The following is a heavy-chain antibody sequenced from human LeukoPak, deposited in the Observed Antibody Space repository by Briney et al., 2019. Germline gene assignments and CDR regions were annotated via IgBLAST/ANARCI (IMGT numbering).Heavy chain of an antibody. V-gene: IGHV3-9*01. D-gene: IGHD3-10*01. CDR2: ISWNSGSI. Sequence: GGSLRLFCAASGFTFDYYAMHWVREAPGKGLECVAGISWNSGSIGYADCVKGRFPISRDNAKNSLYLQMNSLRAEDTALYYCAKDISPDYYGPFDPWGKGTLATVSS. CDR1: GFTFDYYA. CDR3: AKDISPDYYGPFDP. J-gene: IGHJ5*02.